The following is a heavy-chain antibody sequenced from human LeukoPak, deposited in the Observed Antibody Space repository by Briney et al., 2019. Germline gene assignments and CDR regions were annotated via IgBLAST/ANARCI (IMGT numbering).Heavy chain of an antibody. D-gene: IGHD3-22*01. CDR2: INDSGST. CDR1: GGSVSSGSHY. V-gene: IGHV4-61*01. CDR3: ARAVVLYYFDY. Sequence: SGTLSLTCTVSGGSVSSGSHYWSWIRQPPGKRLEWIGYINDSGSTSYNPSLKSRVTISVGTSQNQFSLKLTSVTAADTAVYYCARAVVLYYFDYWGQGTLVTVSS. J-gene: IGHJ4*02.